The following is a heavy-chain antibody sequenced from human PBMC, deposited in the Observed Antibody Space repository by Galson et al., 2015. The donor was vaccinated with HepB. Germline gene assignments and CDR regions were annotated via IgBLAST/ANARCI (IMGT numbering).Heavy chain of an antibody. V-gene: IGHV3-23*01. CDR1: GFTFSPYT. Sequence: RLSCAASGFTFSPYTMTWVRQAPGKGLEWVSAILSGGNTYYADSVKGRFTISRDNSKNTLDLQMSSLRAEDTAVYFCARRVSGNFDFWGRGTLVTVSS. D-gene: IGHD5-12*01. CDR2: ILSGGNT. J-gene: IGHJ4*02. CDR3: ARRVSGNFDF.